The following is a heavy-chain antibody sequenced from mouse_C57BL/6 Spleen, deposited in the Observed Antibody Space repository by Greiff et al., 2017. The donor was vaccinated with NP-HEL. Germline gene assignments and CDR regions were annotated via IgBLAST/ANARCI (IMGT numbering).Heavy chain of an antibody. V-gene: IGHV5-9-1*02. CDR1: GFTFSSYA. D-gene: IGHD2-1*01. Sequence: EVKVVESGEGLVKPGGSLKLSCAASGFTFSSYAMSWVRQTPEKRLEWVAYISSGGDYIYYADTVKGRFTISRDNARNTLYLQMSSLKSEDTAMYYCTLYLGDYYAMDYWGQGTSVTVSS. CDR3: TLYLGDYYAMDY. CDR2: ISSGGDYI. J-gene: IGHJ4*01.